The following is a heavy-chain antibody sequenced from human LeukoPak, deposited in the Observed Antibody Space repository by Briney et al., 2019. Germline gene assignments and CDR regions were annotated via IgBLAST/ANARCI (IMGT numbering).Heavy chain of an antibody. V-gene: IGHV1-69*05. CDR3: ARDLARSYGSGSYYHDAFDI. CDR1: GGTFSSYA. Sequence: SVKVSCKASGGTFSSYAISWVRQAPGQGLEWMGGIIPIFGTANYAQKFQGRVTITTDESTSTAYMELSSLRSGDTAVYYCARDLARSYGSGSYYHDAFDIWGQGTMVTVSS. D-gene: IGHD3-10*01. J-gene: IGHJ3*02. CDR2: IIPIFGTA.